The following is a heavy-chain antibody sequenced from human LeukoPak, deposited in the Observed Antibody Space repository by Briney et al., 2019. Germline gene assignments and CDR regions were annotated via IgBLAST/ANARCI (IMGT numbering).Heavy chain of an antibody. Sequence: GRSRRLSCGESGVSLNNYGMGGGRHAQGKGLECVALISNDGTNKFYVDPVKGRFTISRDNSKNTLYLQMDSLRTEDTAVYYCARDWARGNSYYVDYWGQGTLVTVSS. CDR2: ISNDGTNK. CDR1: GVSLNNYG. V-gene: IGHV3-30*03. D-gene: IGHD4-23*01. CDR3: ARDWARGNSYYVDY. J-gene: IGHJ4*02.